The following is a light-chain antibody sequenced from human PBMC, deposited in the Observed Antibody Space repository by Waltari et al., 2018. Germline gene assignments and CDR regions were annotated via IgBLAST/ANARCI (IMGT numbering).Light chain of an antibody. CDR1: HSNPGRNY. CDR2: RNN. Sequence: QSVLTQPPSASETPGQRVTIPCSGTHSNPGRNYLYWYQQLPGPAPKLLIYRNNLRPSGVPDRFSASKYGTLASLVISGLRSEDEGVYYCASWDESHYVFGGGTTVTVL. CDR3: ASWDESHYV. V-gene: IGLV1-47*01. J-gene: IGLJ1*01.